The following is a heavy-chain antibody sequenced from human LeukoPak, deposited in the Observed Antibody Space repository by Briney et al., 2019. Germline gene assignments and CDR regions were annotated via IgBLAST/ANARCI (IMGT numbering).Heavy chain of an antibody. Sequence: ASVKVSCKASGYTFTSYGISWVRQAPGQGLEWMGWISAYNGNTNYAQKLRGRVTMTTDTSTSTAYMELRSLRSDDTAVYYCARFEAYYDILTGYSPFDYWGQGTLVTVSS. J-gene: IGHJ4*02. CDR2: ISAYNGNT. CDR3: ARFEAYYDILTGYSPFDY. CDR1: GYTFTSYG. V-gene: IGHV1-18*01. D-gene: IGHD3-9*01.